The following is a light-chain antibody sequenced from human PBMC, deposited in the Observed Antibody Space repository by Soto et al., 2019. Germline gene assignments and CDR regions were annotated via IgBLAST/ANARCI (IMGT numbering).Light chain of an antibody. V-gene: IGLV1-51*01. J-gene: IGLJ2*01. CDR2: DDY. CDR3: GTWDTSLYTVV. Sequence: SVLTQPPSVSAAPGQKVTISCSGSSSNIGNNYVSWYQQLPGTAPKFLIYDDYKRPSGIPDRFSGSKSGTSATLVITGLQTGDEADYYCGTWDTSLYTVVFGGGTKVTVL. CDR1: SSNIGNNY.